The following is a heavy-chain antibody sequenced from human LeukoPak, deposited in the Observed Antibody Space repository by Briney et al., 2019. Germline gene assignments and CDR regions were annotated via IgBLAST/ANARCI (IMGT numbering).Heavy chain of an antibody. D-gene: IGHD6-19*01. J-gene: IGHJ4*02. V-gene: IGHV3-21*01. CDR2: ISSSSSYI. Sequence: PGGSLRLSCAASGFTFSSYSMNWVRQAPGKGLEWVSSISSSSSYIYYADSVKGRFTIPRDNAKNSLYLQMNSLRAEDTAVYYCARRQWLVQGGDYFDYWGQGTLVTVSS. CDR3: ARRQWLVQGGDYFDY. CDR1: GFTFSSYS.